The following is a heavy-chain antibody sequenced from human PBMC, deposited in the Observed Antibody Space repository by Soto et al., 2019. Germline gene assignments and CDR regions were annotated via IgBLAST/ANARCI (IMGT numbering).Heavy chain of an antibody. CDR3: ARVKSGFWAPPQRYYYMDV. Sequence: QVQLQESGPGLVKPSETLSLTCTVSGGSISSYYWSWIRQPPGKGLEWIGYIYYSGSTNYNPSLKSRVTISVDTSKNQFSLKLSSVTAADTAVYYCARVKSGFWAPPQRYYYMDVWGKGTTVTVSS. V-gene: IGHV4-59*01. J-gene: IGHJ6*03. D-gene: IGHD3-3*01. CDR1: GGSISSYY. CDR2: IYYSGST.